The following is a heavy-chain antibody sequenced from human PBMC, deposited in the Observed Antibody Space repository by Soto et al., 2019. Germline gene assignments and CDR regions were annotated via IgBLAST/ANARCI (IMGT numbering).Heavy chain of an antibody. V-gene: IGHV3-74*01. CDR3: ARDLGGFPSH. CDR2: INTDGSTT. Sequence: EVQLVESGGGLVQPGGSLRLSCAASGFTFSNYWMHWVRQAPGKGPVWVSRINTDGSTTNYADSVKGRFTISRDNAKNTLYLQTNTLGAEYTAVYYCARDLGGFPSHWGQGTLVTVSS. D-gene: IGHD3-16*01. CDR1: GFTFSNYW. J-gene: IGHJ4*02.